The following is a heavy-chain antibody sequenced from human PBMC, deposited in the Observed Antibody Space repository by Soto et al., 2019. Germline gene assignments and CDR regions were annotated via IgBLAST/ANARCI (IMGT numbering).Heavy chain of an antibody. J-gene: IGHJ3*02. V-gene: IGHV3-74*01. CDR1: GFTFSSYW. CDR2: INGDGSST. Sequence: EVQLVESGGGLVQPGGSLRLSCDASGFTFSSYWMHWVRQSPGEGLVWVSRINGDGSSTNYADSVKGRFTISRDNAKNTLYLQMNSLRAEDTAVYYCVRPIVTTRNAFDIWGQGTTVTVSS. D-gene: IGHD5-12*01. CDR3: VRPIVTTRNAFDI.